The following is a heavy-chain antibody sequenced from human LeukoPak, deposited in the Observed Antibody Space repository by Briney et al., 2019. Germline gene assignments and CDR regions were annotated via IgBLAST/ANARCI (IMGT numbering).Heavy chain of an antibody. V-gene: IGHV3-48*01. CDR3: AKGAYFDY. Sequence: PWGSLRLSCAASGFTFSSYSMNWVRQAPGKGLEWVSYISTSSSTIYYADSVMGRFTISRDNSKNTLYLQMNSLRAEDTAIYYCAKGAYFDYWGQGTLVTVSS. J-gene: IGHJ4*02. CDR1: GFTFSSYS. CDR2: ISTSSSTI.